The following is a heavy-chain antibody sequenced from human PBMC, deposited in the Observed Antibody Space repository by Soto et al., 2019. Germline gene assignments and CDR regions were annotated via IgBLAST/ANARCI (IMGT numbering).Heavy chain of an antibody. D-gene: IGHD3-10*01. J-gene: IGHJ4*02. CDR3: ARRGPDLYYFDY. Sequence: GGSLRLSCAASGFTFSSYAMRGVRQAPGKGLEWVAVISYDGSNKYYADFVKGRFTISRDNPKNTLYLQMNSLRAEDTAVYYCARRGPDLYYFDYWGQGTLVTVSS. CDR1: GFTFSSYA. V-gene: IGHV3-30-3*01. CDR2: ISYDGSNK.